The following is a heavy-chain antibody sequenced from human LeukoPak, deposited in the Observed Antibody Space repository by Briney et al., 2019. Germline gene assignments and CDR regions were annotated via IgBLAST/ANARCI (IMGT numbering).Heavy chain of an antibody. J-gene: IGHJ4*02. Sequence: GGSLRLSCAASGFTFSSYAMSWVRQAPGKGLEWVSAISGSGGSTYYADSVKGRFTISRDISKNTLYLQMNSLRAEDTAVYYCAKALSSSWYRDDYWGQGTLVTVSS. CDR1: GFTFSSYA. CDR2: ISGSGGST. V-gene: IGHV3-23*01. D-gene: IGHD6-13*01. CDR3: AKALSSSWYRDDY.